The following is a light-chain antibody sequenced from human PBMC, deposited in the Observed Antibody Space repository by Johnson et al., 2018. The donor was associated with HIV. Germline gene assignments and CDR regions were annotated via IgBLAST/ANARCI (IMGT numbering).Light chain of an antibody. V-gene: IGLV1-51*02. Sequence: QLVLTQPPSVSAAPGQKVTISCSGSSSNIGNNYVSWYQQLPGTAPKLLIYENNKRPSGIPDRFSGSKSGTSATLGITGLPTGDEADYYCGTWDSSLSAGEVFGTGTKVTVL. J-gene: IGLJ1*01. CDR1: SSNIGNNY. CDR2: ENN. CDR3: GTWDSSLSAGEV.